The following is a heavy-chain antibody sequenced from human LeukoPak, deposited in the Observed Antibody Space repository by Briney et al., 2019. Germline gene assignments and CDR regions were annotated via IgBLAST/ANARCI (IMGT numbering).Heavy chain of an antibody. Sequence: GGSLRLSCAASGFSFNNYGMHWVRQAPGKGLEWVSAISGSGGSTYYADSVKGRFTISRDNSKNTLYLQMNSLRAEDTAVYYCATYYGSGSYLAAFDIWGQGTMVTVSS. CDR3: ATYYGSGSYLAAFDI. CDR2: ISGSGGST. V-gene: IGHV3-23*01. D-gene: IGHD3-10*01. J-gene: IGHJ3*02. CDR1: GFSFNNYG.